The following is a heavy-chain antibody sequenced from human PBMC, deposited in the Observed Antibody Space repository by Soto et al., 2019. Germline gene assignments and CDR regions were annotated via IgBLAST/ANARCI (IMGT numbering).Heavy chain of an antibody. Sequence: QVQLVQSGAEVKKPGASVKVSCKASGYTFTNYGITWVRQAPGQGLEWMGWISGDNGYTNYAQKFQGRVTMTTDTSTNTAYMELRSLRSDDTAVYYCAKGTTSVWYGEGPPDNWGQGTLVTVSS. CDR2: ISGDNGYT. CDR1: GYTFTNYG. CDR3: AKGTTSVWYGEGPPDN. V-gene: IGHV1-18*01. J-gene: IGHJ4*02. D-gene: IGHD6-19*01.